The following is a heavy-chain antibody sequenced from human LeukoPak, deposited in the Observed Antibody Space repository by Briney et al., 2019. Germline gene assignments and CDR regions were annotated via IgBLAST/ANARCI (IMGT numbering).Heavy chain of an antibody. V-gene: IGHV4-59*11. D-gene: IGHD3-22*01. J-gene: IGHJ5*02. Sequence: PSETLSLTCTVSGGSISSHYWSWIRQPPGKGLEWIGYIYYSGSTNYNPSLKSRVTISVDTSKNQFSLKLSSVTAADTAVYYCAGDTYYYDSSGYYYEGGWFDPWGQGTLVTLSS. CDR1: GGSISSHY. CDR2: IYYSGST. CDR3: AGDTYYYDSSGYYYEGGWFDP.